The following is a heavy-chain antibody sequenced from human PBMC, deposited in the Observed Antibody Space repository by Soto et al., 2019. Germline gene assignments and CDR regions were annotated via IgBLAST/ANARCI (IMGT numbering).Heavy chain of an antibody. Sequence: GGSLRLSCAASGFTFSSYAMHWVRQAPGKGLEWVAVIWYDGTNKYYADSVKGRFTISRDNSKNTLYLQMNSLRAEDTAVYYCARAQSSGNYYSDYWGQGTLVTVPS. CDR1: GFTFSSYA. J-gene: IGHJ4*02. CDR2: IWYDGTNK. CDR3: ARAQSSGNYYSDY. V-gene: IGHV3-33*01. D-gene: IGHD1-26*01.